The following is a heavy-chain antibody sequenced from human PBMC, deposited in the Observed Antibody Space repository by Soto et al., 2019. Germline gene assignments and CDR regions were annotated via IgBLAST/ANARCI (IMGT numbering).Heavy chain of an antibody. CDR1: GFTFSSYA. CDR2: ISYDGSNK. Sequence: VQLVESGGGVVQPGRSLRLSCAASGFTFSSYAMHWVRQAPGKGLEWVAVISYDGSNKYYADSVKGRFTISRDNSKNTLYLQMNSLRAEDTAVYYCAREVAIAAAGFLYFDYWGQGTLVTVSS. J-gene: IGHJ4*02. D-gene: IGHD6-13*01. CDR3: AREVAIAAAGFLYFDY. V-gene: IGHV3-30-3*01.